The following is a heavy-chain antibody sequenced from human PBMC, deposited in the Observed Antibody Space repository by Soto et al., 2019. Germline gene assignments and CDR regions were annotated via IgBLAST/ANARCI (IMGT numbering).Heavy chain of an antibody. Sequence: EVQLVESGGGLVKPGGSLRLSCAASGFTFSSYSMNWVRQAPGKGLEWVSSISSSSSYIYYADSVKGRFTISRDNAKNSLYLPMRRLRAEDTAVYYCASAVINMFGGVHYAFDIWGQGKMVTVSS. V-gene: IGHV3-21*01. CDR3: ASAVINMFGGVHYAFDI. CDR1: GFTFSSYS. D-gene: IGHD3-16*01. CDR2: ISSSSSYI. J-gene: IGHJ3*02.